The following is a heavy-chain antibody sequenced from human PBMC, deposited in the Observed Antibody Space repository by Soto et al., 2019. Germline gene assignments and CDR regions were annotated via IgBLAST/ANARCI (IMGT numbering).Heavy chain of an antibody. D-gene: IGHD1-1*01. Sequence: WGSLRLSCAASGFTFSSYTMNWVRQAPGKGLEWVSTFVGSTGSTFYADSVKGRFTISRDDSKNTLYLQMNSLRAEDTAVYYCAKRHTTVATPANYFDYWGQGTLVPVSS. V-gene: IGHV3-23*01. CDR3: AKRHTTVATPANYFDY. J-gene: IGHJ4*02. CDR2: FVGSTGST. CDR1: GFTFSSYT.